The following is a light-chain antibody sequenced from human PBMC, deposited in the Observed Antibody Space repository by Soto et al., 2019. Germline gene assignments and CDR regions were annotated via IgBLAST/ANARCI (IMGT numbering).Light chain of an antibody. CDR3: QQYYDVPVT. J-gene: IGKJ5*01. Sequence: DIVMTQSPDSLTVSLGERATINCKASQPVLRSSNNKNHLAWYQQKPTQSPKMLISWASTRESGVPDRFSGSGSGTEFTLTISSLQAEDAAVYYCQQYYDVPVTFGQGTRLENK. V-gene: IGKV4-1*01. CDR1: QPVLRSSNNKNH. CDR2: WAS.